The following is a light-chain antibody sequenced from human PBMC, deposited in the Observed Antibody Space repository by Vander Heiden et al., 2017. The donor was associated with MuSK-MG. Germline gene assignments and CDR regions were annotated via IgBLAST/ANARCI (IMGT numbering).Light chain of an antibody. CDR3: QQRYCNPPKYT. J-gene: IGKJ2*01. Sequence: DIQMTQSPSSLSASVGDRVTITCRASQSISSYLNWYQQKPGKAPKLLIYAASSLQRGVLSMFSGSGYATDFTLTISSRLPDDFAAYYCQQRYCNPPKYTFGQGTKLEIK. CDR2: AAS. CDR1: QSISSY. V-gene: IGKV1-39*01.